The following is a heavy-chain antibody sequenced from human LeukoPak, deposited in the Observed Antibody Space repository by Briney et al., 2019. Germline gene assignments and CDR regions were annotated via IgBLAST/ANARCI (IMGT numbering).Heavy chain of an antibody. CDR3: ARGSGRVLIQLWLEAFDI. J-gene: IGHJ3*02. D-gene: IGHD5-18*01. CDR2: IIPIFGTA. V-gene: IGHV1-69*06. CDR1: GGTFSSYA. Sequence: SAKVSCKASGGTFSSYAISWVRQAPGQGLEWMGRIIPIFGTANYAQKFQGRVTITADKSTSTAYMELSSLRSEDTAVYYCARGSGRVLIQLWLEAFDIWGQGTMVTVSS.